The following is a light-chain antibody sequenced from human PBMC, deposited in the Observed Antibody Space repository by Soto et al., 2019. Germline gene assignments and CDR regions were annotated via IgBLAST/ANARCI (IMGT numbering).Light chain of an antibody. Sequence: QSVLTQPPSASGTPGQGVTISCSGSTSNIGSNYVYWYQQLPGTAPKLLIYRNNQRPSGVPDRFSGSKSGTSASLAISGLRSDDEADYFCATWDHSLNGFYVLGNGTKLT. CDR2: RNN. CDR3: ATWDHSLNGFYV. CDR1: TSNIGSNY. J-gene: IGLJ1*01. V-gene: IGLV1-47*01.